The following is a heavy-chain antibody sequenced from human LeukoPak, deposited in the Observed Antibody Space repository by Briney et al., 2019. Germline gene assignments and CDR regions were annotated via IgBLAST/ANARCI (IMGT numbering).Heavy chain of an antibody. CDR3: ARDPSGTYYPRVSGALDI. Sequence: GGSLTLSCAASGFTFDDYGMNWVRPAPGKGLEWVSSISSISSHIYYAESVKGRFTVSRDKAKNSLYLQMDSLRAEDTAVYYCARDPSGTYYPRVSGALDIWGQGTMVTVSS. V-gene: IGHV3-21*01. CDR2: ISSISSHI. J-gene: IGHJ3*02. D-gene: IGHD1-26*01. CDR1: GFTFDDYG.